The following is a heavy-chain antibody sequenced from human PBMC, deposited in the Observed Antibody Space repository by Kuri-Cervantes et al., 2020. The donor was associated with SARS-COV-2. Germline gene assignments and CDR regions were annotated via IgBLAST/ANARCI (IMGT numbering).Heavy chain of an antibody. D-gene: IGHD3-22*01. CDR1: GFPFSDYR. CDR3: TTSMIVSAAHYFDY. J-gene: IGHJ4*02. V-gene: IGHV3-21*01. Sequence: GGSLRLSCAAFGFPFSDYRMNWIRQSPGKGLEWVSCIEGYSPYIHYGDSVKGRFTISRDNAKSSVFLQMNSLRAEDTAVYYCTTSMIVSAAHYFDYWGQGILVTVSS. CDR2: IEGYSPYI.